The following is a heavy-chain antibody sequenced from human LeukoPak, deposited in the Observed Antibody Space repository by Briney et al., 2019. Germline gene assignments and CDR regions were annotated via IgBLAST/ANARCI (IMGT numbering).Heavy chain of an antibody. CDR2: ISYDGSNK. CDR1: GFTFSSYG. J-gene: IGHJ4*02. CDR3: AKESTTMVRGVDY. V-gene: IGHV3-30*18. D-gene: IGHD3-10*01. Sequence: GGSLRLSCAASGFTFSSYGMHWVRQAPGKGLEWVAVISYDGSNKYYADSVKGRFTISRDNSKNTLYLQMNSLRAEDTAVYYCAKESTTMVRGVDYWGQGTLVTVSS.